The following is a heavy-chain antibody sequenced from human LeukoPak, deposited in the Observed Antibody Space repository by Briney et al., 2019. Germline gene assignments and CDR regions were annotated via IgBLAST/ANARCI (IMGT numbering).Heavy chain of an antibody. D-gene: IGHD6-19*01. J-gene: IGHJ5*02. CDR3: ACFGRVAGPRFDP. V-gene: IGHV3-48*01. CDR2: ISSSSSTI. Sequence: GGSLRLSCAASGFTFSSYSMNWVRQAPGKGLEWVSYISSSSSTIYYADSVKGRFTISRDNAKNSLYLQMNSLRAEDTAVYYCACFGRVAGPRFDPWGQGTLVTVSS. CDR1: GFTFSSYS.